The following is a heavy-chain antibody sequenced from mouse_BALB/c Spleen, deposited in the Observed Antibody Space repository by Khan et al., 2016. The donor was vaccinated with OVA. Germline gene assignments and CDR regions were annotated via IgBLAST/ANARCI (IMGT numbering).Heavy chain of an antibody. CDR3: SRWTSVGYFDY. J-gene: IGHJ2*01. CDR1: GFTFSSYG. D-gene: IGHD1-1*01. Sequence: EVELVESGGGLVKPGGSLKLSCAASGFTFSSYGMSWVRQTPEKRLEWVATISGGGSSTYYPDIVKGRFTISRDNAKNNLYLQMSSLRSEDTALFDCSRWTSVGYFDYWGQGTTLTVSS. CDR2: ISGGGSST. V-gene: IGHV5-9-2*01.